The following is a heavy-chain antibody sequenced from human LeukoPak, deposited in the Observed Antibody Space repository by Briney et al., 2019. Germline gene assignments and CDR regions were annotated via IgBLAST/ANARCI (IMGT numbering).Heavy chain of an antibody. V-gene: IGHV4-39*02. Sequence: SETLSLTCTVSGDSISSSSYYWGWIRQPPGKGLEWIGSIYYSGSTYYNPSLKSRVTISVDTSKNQFSLKLSSVTAADTAVYYCARDQVLDYWGQGTLVTVSS. J-gene: IGHJ4*02. D-gene: IGHD3-10*01. CDR1: GDSISSSSYY. CDR3: ARDQVLDY. CDR2: IYYSGST.